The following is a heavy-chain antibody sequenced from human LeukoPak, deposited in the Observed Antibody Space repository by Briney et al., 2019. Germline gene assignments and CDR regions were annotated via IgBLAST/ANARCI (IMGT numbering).Heavy chain of an antibody. CDR1: GGTFSSYA. V-gene: IGHV1-69*13. J-gene: IGHJ1*01. D-gene: IGHD6-19*01. CDR2: IIPIFGTA. CDR3: ARGPAVAGTTEYFQH. Sequence: SVKVSCKASGGTFSSYAISWVRQAPGQGLEWMEGIIPIFGTANYAQKFQGRVTITADESTSTAYMELSSLRSEDTAVYYCARGPAVAGTTEYFQHWGQGTLVTVSS.